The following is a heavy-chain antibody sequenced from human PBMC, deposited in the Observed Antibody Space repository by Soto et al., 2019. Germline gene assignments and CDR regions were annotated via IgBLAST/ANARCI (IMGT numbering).Heavy chain of an antibody. CDR3: ARQGFES. J-gene: IGHJ4*02. Sequence: GGSLRLSCAASGFTFSNYWMHWVRQAPGKGLVWVSRINSDGGSTYYADSVKGRLTISRDNAKNTLYLQMNSLRAEDTALYYCARQGFESWGQGTPVTVSS. CDR2: INSDGGST. CDR1: GFTFSNYW. V-gene: IGHV3-74*01.